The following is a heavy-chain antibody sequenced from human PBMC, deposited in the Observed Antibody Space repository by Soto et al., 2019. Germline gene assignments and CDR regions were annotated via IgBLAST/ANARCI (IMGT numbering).Heavy chain of an antibody. CDR3: HGYGY. D-gene: IGHD5-12*01. V-gene: IGHV3-53*01. J-gene: IGHJ4*02. Sequence: EVQVVESGGGLVQPGGSLRLSCAVSGFTVTINYMSWVRQAPGKGLEWVSVIYSGGTIYYADSVKGRFTIPRDTSKNTLYLQMNSLRGDDTAVYYCHGYGYWGQGTLVTVSS. CDR2: IYSGGTI. CDR1: GFTVTINY.